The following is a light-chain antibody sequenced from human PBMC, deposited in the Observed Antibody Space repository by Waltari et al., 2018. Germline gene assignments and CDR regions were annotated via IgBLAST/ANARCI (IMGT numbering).Light chain of an antibody. CDR1: NSGSKS. Sequence: SYVLTQPPSVAVAPGQAARVTCGGNNSGSKSVHWYQQKPGQAPGLVVYDDRDRPSGIPERFSRSTSGNTATLTTSRVEPEDEADYYCQVWDSSSDHVVFGGGTKLTVL. CDR2: DDR. J-gene: IGLJ2*01. CDR3: QVWDSSSDHVV. V-gene: IGLV3-21*02.